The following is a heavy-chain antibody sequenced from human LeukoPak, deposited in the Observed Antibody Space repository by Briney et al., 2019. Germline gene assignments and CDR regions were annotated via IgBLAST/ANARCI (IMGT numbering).Heavy chain of an antibody. CDR1: GYTFTSYA. J-gene: IGHJ6*02. D-gene: IGHD4-17*01. CDR3: ARSTTVTTRYYYGMDV. V-gene: IGHV7-4-1*02. CDR2: INTSTGNP. Sequence: ASVKVSCKASGYTFTSYAMNWVRQAPGQGLEWMGWINTSTGNPTYAQGFTGRFVLSLDTSVSTAYLQISSLKAEGTAVYYCARSTTVTTRYYYGMDVWGQGTTVTVSS.